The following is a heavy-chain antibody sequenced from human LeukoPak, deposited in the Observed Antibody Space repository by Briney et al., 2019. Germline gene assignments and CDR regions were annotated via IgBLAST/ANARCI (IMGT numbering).Heavy chain of an antibody. D-gene: IGHD3-22*01. CDR1: GFTFSSYE. CDR2: ISSSGSTI. V-gene: IGHV3-48*03. CDR3: ARVHYYDSSGYYASPAFDI. Sequence: GGSLRLSCAASGFTFSSYEMNWVRQAPGKGLEWVSYISSSGSTIYYADSVKGRFTISRDNAKNSLYLQMNSLRAEDTAVYYCARVHYYDSSGYYASPAFDIWGQGTMVTVSS. J-gene: IGHJ3*02.